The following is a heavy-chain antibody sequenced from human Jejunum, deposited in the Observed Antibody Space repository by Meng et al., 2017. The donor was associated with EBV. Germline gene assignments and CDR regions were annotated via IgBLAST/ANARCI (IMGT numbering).Heavy chain of an antibody. Sequence: QVQLVQSEAEVKKPRASVKVSCKASGYTFTDYSIHWVRQAPGQGLEWMGRIHPKSGDTSYAQTSQGRVTMTRDTSISTAYMELSSLRSDDTAIYYCARSYRDYWGQGTLVTVSS. J-gene: IGHJ4*02. CDR2: IHPKSGDT. CDR1: GYTFTDYS. V-gene: IGHV1-2*06. D-gene: IGHD2-21*01. CDR3: ARSYRDY.